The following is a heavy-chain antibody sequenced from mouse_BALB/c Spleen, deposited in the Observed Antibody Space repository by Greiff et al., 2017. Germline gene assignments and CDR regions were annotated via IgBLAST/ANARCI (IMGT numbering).Heavy chain of an antibody. V-gene: IGHV5-6*01. CDR3: GSNIYDGDYDD. Sequence: EVKLVESGGDLVKPGGSLKLSCAASGFTFSSYGMSWVRQTPDKRLEWVATISSGGSSTYYPDSVKGRITISRDKAKNTLYLQMSSLKSEDTAMYYSGSNIYDGDYDDWGQGTTLTVSS. J-gene: IGHJ2*01. D-gene: IGHD2-3*01. CDR1: GFTFSSYG. CDR2: ISSGGSST.